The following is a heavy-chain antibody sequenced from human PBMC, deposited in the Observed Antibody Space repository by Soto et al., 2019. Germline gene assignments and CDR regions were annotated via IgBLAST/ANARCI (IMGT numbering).Heavy chain of an antibody. J-gene: IGHJ4*02. V-gene: IGHV1-18*04. Sequence: ASVKVSCKASGYTFTSYGISWVRQAPGQGLEWMGWISAYNGNTNYAQKLQGRVTMTTDTSTSTAYMELRSLRSDDTAVYYCARDAYYYDSSGSFDYWGQGTLVTVSS. CDR3: ARDAYYYDSSGSFDY. D-gene: IGHD3-22*01. CDR2: ISAYNGNT. CDR1: GYTFTSYG.